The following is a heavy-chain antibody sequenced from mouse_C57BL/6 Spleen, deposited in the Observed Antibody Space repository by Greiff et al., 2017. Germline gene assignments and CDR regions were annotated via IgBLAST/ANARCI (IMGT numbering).Heavy chain of an antibody. CDR2: IYPGSGST. J-gene: IGHJ2*01. D-gene: IGHD2-2*01. CDR3: ARNYGYDEGYFDY. V-gene: IGHV1-55*01. CDR1: GYTFTSYW. Sequence: VQLQQSGAELVKPGASVKMSCKASGYTFTSYWITWVKQRPGQGLEWIGDIYPGSGSTNYNEKFKSKATLTVDTSSSTAYMQLSSLTSEDSAVYYCARNYGYDEGYFDYWGQGTTLTVSS.